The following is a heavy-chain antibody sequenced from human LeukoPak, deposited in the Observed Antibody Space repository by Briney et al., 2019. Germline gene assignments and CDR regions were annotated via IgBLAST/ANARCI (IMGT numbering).Heavy chain of an antibody. CDR1: GFTFSSYG. D-gene: IGHD5-12*01. J-gene: IGHJ4*02. CDR3: AVRDRWLHTDY. V-gene: IGHV3-33*01. CDR2: IWYDGSNK. Sequence: PGRSLRLSCAASGFTFSSYGMHWVRQAPGKGLEWVAVIWYDGSNKYYADSVKGRFTISRDNSKNTLYLQMNSLRAEDTAVYYCAVRDRWLHTDYWGQGTLVTVSS.